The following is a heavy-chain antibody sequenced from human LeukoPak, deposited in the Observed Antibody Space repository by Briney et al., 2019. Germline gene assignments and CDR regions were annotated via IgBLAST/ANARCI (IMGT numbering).Heavy chain of an antibody. Sequence: GGSLRLSCAASGFTFSDYYMGWIRQPPGKGLEWVSYISTSTSYTNYADSVKGRFSISRGNAKNSLSLQMNSLRAEDTALYYCARARLATGYYFDCWGQGTLVTVSS. V-gene: IGHV3-11*05. J-gene: IGHJ4*02. CDR2: ISTSTSYT. D-gene: IGHD3-9*01. CDR1: GFTFSDYY. CDR3: ARARLATGYYFDC.